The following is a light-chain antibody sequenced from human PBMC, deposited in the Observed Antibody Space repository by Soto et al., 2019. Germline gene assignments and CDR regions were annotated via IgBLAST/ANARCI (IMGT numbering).Light chain of an antibody. V-gene: IGLV2-14*01. CDR2: DVS. J-gene: IGLJ1*01. Sequence: QLVLTQPASVSGSPGQSITISFTGTSSDVGGYNYVSWYQQHPGKAPKLMIYDVSNRPSGVSNRFSGSKSGNTTSLTISGLQAEDEADYYCSSYTSSSTLVYVFGTGTKVTVL. CDR3: SSYTSSSTLVYV. CDR1: SSDVGGYNY.